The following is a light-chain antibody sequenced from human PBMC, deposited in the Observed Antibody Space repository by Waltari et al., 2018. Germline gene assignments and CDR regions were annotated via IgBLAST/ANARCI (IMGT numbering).Light chain of an antibody. Sequence: SYVLTQPPSVSVAPGQTATITCGGNNIGSKSVNWYQHRPGRAPVVIIYYDTDRPSCVPERFSGSNSGNLATLTISRVEAGDEADYYCQVWDSSNDQYVFATGTKVTVL. V-gene: IGLV3-21*04. J-gene: IGLJ1*01. CDR2: YDT. CDR3: QVWDSSNDQYV. CDR1: NIGSKS.